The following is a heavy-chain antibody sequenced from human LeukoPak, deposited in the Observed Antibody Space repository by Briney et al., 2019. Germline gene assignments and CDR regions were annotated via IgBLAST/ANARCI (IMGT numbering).Heavy chain of an antibody. Sequence: SETLSLTCTVSGGSISSYYWSWIRQPPGKGLEWIGYIYYSGGTNYNPSLKSRVTISVDTSKNQFSLKLSSVTAADTAVYYCARGRAWYMDYWGQGTLVTVSS. J-gene: IGHJ4*02. CDR3: ARGRAWYMDY. CDR1: GGSISSYY. D-gene: IGHD6-19*01. V-gene: IGHV4-59*01. CDR2: IYYSGGT.